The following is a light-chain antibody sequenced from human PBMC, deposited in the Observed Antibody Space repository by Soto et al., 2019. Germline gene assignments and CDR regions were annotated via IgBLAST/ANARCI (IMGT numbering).Light chain of an antibody. Sequence: EIVLTQSPATLSLSPGERATLSCRASQGVRVSNYLAWYQQKPGQPPRLLISDASKRATGIPARFSGSGSGTDFTLTISSLEPEDFAVYYWQQRSNWPLTGGGGTKVEIK. CDR1: QGVRVSNY. V-gene: IGKV3-11*01. J-gene: IGKJ4*01. CDR3: QQRSNWPLT. CDR2: DAS.